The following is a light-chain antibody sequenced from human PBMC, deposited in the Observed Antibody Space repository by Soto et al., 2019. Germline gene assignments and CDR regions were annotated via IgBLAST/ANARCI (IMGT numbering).Light chain of an antibody. CDR3: QVWDSSTDHYV. V-gene: IGLV3-21*02. Sequence: SYELTQPPSASVAPGQTARITCGGNNVGSKRVNWYQQKPGQAPVLVVYDDSDRPSGIPERFSGSDSGNTATLTISRVEAGDEADYYCQVWDSSTDHYVFGTGTKVTVL. CDR2: DDS. J-gene: IGLJ1*01. CDR1: NVGSKR.